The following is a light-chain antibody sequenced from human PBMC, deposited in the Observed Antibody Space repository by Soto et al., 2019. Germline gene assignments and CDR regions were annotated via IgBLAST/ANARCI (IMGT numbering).Light chain of an antibody. CDR2: TSA. J-gene: IGKJ5*01. Sequence: EVVMTQSPATLPVSLGERATFSCRASQSVSSNVAWYQQKPGLPPRLLLHTSATRATGIPDRISGSGSGTDFTLTISRLEPEDFAVYYCQQYGSSPITFGQGTRLEIK. CDR1: QSVSSN. CDR3: QQYGSSPIT. V-gene: IGKV3-20*01.